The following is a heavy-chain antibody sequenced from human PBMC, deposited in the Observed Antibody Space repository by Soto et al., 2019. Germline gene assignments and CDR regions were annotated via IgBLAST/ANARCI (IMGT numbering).Heavy chain of an antibody. Sequence: ASVKVSCKASGYTFTGYYMHWVRQAPGQGLEWMGWINPNSGGTNYAQKFKGRVTMTRDTSISTAYMELSRLRSDDTAVYYCARASYYDFWSGYYPRARHYYYGMDVWGQGTTVTVSS. J-gene: IGHJ6*02. V-gene: IGHV1-2*02. D-gene: IGHD3-3*01. CDR1: GYTFTGYY. CDR3: ARASYYDFWSGYYPRARHYYYGMDV. CDR2: INPNSGGT.